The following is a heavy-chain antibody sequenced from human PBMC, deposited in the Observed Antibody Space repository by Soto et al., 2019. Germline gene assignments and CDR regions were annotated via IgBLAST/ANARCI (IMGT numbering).Heavy chain of an antibody. V-gene: IGHV3-23*01. CDR3: AKCSPRYSSGLKAYYFDY. Sequence: EVQLLESGGSLVQPGGSLRLSCAASGFTFSSYAMSWVRQAPGKGLEWVSTISGSGGSTYYADSVKGRFTISRDNSKNTLYLQVNSLRAEDTAVYYCAKCSPRYSSGLKAYYFDYWGQGTLVTVSS. D-gene: IGHD6-19*01. J-gene: IGHJ4*02. CDR1: GFTFSSYA. CDR2: ISGSGGST.